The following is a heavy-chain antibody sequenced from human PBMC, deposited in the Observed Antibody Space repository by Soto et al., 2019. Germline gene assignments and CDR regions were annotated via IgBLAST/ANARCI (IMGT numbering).Heavy chain of an antibody. CDR2: ISGSGGTT. V-gene: IGHV3-23*01. CDR3: ANFAAGGDFDY. CDR1: GFTFSTYA. J-gene: IGHJ4*02. Sequence: GGSLRLSCAASGFTFSTYAMSWVRQSPGKGLEWVSAISGSGGTTYYADSVKGRFTISRDNSKNTVYVQMNSLRAEDTAVYYCANFAAGGDFDYWGQGTLVTVSS. D-gene: IGHD6-13*01.